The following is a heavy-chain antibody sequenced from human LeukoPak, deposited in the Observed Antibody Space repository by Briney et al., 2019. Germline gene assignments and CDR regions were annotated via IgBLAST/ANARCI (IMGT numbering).Heavy chain of an antibody. CDR2: IRYDGTKK. CDR1: GFTFSSYW. V-gene: IGHV3-30*02. CDR3: AKDGTTVVTGWYFDL. D-gene: IGHD4-23*01. J-gene: IGHJ2*01. Sequence: GGSLRLSCAASGFTFSSYWMSWVRQAPGKGLEWVAFIRYDGTKKDYADSVKGRFTISRDNSKNTQYLQMNSLRAEDTAVYYCAKDGTTVVTGWYFDLWGRGTLVTVSS.